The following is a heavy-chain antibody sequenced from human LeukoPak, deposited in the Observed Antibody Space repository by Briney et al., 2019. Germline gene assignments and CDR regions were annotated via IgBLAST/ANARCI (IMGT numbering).Heavy chain of an antibody. D-gene: IGHD3-9*01. CDR3: ARDGDFDWLFYYYGMDV. J-gene: IGHJ6*02. V-gene: IGHV3-48*01. CDR1: GFTFSSYS. Sequence: GGSLRLSCAASGFTFSSYSMNWVRQAPGKGLEWVSYISSSSSTIYYADSVKGRFTISRGNAKNSLYLQMNSLRAEDTAVYYCARDGDFDWLFYYYGMDVWGQGTTVTVSS. CDR2: ISSSSSTI.